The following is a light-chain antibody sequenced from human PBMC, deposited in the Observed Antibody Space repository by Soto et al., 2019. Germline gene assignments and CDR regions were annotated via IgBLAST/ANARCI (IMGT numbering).Light chain of an antibody. Sequence: QSVLTQPRSVSGSPGQSVTISCTGTSSDVGGYNYVSWYQQHPGKAPKLMIYDVSKRPSGVPDRFSGSKSGNTASLTISGFYAEDEADYYCCSYAGSSWVFGGGTKLTVL. CDR3: CSYAGSSWV. J-gene: IGLJ2*01. CDR1: SSDVGGYNY. CDR2: DVS. V-gene: IGLV2-11*01.